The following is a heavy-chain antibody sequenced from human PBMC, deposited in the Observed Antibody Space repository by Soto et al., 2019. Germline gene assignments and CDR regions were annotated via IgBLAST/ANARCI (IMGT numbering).Heavy chain of an antibody. CDR2: IYYSGST. J-gene: IGHJ6*01. V-gene: IGHV4-39*01. CDR1: GGSISSSSYY. Sequence: SETLSLTCTVPGGSISSSSYYWCWILQPPGKGLEWIGCIYYSGSTYYNLSLKSRVTISVETSKNQFSLKLSSVTAADRAVLFFARGPGCGSGHRCRKDFRG. D-gene: IGHD2-21*01. CDR3: ARGPGCGSGHRCRKDF.